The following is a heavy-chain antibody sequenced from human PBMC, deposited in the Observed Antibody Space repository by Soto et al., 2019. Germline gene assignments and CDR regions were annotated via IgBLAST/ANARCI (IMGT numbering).Heavy chain of an antibody. CDR3: ARDEQQPHSYYGMDV. CDR2: IYYSGST. D-gene: IGHD6-13*01. J-gene: IGHJ6*02. V-gene: IGHV4-31*03. CDR1: GGSISSGGYY. Sequence: QVQLQESGPGLVKPSQTLSLTCTVSGGSISSGGYYWSWIRQHPGKGLEWIGYIYYSGSTYYNPSLKSRVTISVDTSKNQFSLKLSSVTAADTAVYYCARDEQQPHSYYGMDVWGQGTTVTVSS.